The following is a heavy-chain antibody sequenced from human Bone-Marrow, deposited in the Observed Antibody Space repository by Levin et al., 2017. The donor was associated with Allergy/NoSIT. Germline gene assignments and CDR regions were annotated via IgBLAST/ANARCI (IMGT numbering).Heavy chain of an antibody. CDR1: GFAFSDYY. CDR2: ISATTRTI. CDR3: ARDLDSSSGNDAFDI. J-gene: IGHJ3*02. Sequence: GGSLRLSCAASGFAFSDYYMTWIRQAPGKGLEWVSYISATTRTIYYADSVKGRFTIARDNAKSSLYLQMNTLRAEDTAVYYCARDLDSSSGNDAFDIWGQGTMVTVS. V-gene: IGHV3-11*01. D-gene: IGHD1-14*01.